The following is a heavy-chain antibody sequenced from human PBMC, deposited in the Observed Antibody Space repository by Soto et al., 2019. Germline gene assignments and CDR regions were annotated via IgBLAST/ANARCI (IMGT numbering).Heavy chain of an antibody. CDR3: AKAMTYSYDSSGSDY. D-gene: IGHD3-22*01. CDR1: GFTFDDYA. CDR2: ISWNSGSI. V-gene: IGHV3-9*01. Sequence: EVQLVESGGGLVQPGRSLILSCAASGFTFDDYAMHWVRQAPGKGLEWVSGISWNSGSIGYADSVKGRFTISRDNAKNSPYLQMNSLRAEDTALYYCAKAMTYSYDSSGSDYWRQGTLLTVSS. J-gene: IGHJ4*02.